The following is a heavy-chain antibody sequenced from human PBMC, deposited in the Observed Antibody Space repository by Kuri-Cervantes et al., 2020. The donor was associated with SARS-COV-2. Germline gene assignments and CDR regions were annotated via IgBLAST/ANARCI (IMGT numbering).Heavy chain of an antibody. Sequence: GESLKISCSASGFTFSNYAMHWVHQASGRGLEYVSGIVGYGGSTEYAESVKGRFTISRDNSKSTLYLQMSSLRVEDTAVYHCVEGGGPGSYDYMDVWGKGTTVTVSS. J-gene: IGHJ6*03. D-gene: IGHD1-14*01. CDR3: VEGGGPGSYDYMDV. V-gene: IGHV3-64D*09. CDR2: IVGYGGST. CDR1: GFTFSNYA.